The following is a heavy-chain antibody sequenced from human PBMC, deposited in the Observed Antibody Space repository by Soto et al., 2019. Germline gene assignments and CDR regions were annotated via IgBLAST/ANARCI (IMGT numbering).Heavy chain of an antibody. J-gene: IGHJ4*02. V-gene: IGHV4-30-2*01. CDR3: ARENNVLPGGYFDY. CDR2: IYHSGST. CDR1: GGSISSGGYS. D-gene: IGHD3-10*01. Sequence: QLQLQESGSGLVKPSQTLSLTCAVSGGSISSGGYSWSWIRQPPGKGLEWIGYIYHSGSTYSNPSLKSRATISVDRAKNQFSLKLSSVTAADTAVYYCARENNVLPGGYFDYWGQGTLVTVSS.